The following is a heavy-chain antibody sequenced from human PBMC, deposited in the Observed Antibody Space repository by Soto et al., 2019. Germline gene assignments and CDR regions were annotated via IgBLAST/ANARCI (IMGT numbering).Heavy chain of an antibody. D-gene: IGHD6-13*01. V-gene: IGHV1-3*01. CDR3: ARDKPVGSSSSCYDYYYYGMDV. CDR1: GYTFTSYA. J-gene: IGHJ6*02. Sequence: ASVKVSCKASGYTFTSYAMHWVRQAPGQRLEWMGWINAGNGNTKYSQKFQGRVTITRDTSASTAYMELSSLRSEDTAVYYCARDKPVGSSSSCYDYYYYGMDVWGQGTTVTVSS. CDR2: INAGNGNT.